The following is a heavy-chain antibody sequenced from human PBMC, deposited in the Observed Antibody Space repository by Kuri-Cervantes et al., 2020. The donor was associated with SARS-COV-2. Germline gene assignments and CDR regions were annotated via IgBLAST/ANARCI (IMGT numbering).Heavy chain of an antibody. Sequence: GSLRLSCTVSGGSISSYYWSWIRQPPGRGLEWVGYIYSSGRTNYNPSLKSRVTMSVDTSKKQFSLRLSPVTAADTAIYYCARSIRVGYFDYWGQGTLVTVSS. V-gene: IGHV4-59*01. D-gene: IGHD3-3*02. CDR2: IYSSGRT. J-gene: IGHJ4*02. CDR3: ARSIRVGYFDY. CDR1: GGSISSYY.